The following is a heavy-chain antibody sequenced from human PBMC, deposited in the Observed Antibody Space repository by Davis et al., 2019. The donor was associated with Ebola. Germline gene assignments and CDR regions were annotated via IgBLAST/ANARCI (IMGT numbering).Heavy chain of an antibody. CDR2: IDLSDSYT. J-gene: IGHJ5*02. CDR1: GYTFTSYW. V-gene: IGHV5-10-1*01. Sequence: PGGSLRLSCMASGYTFTSYWIVWVRQMPGKGLECMGRIDLSDSYTNYSPSFQGHVSISADKSISTAYLQWSSLKASDTGRYYCARGSFYDGTLAWGQGTLVTVSS. CDR3: ARGSFYDGTLA. D-gene: IGHD2/OR15-2a*01.